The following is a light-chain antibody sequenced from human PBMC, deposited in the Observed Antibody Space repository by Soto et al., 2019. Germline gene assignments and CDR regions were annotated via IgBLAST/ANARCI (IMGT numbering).Light chain of an antibody. J-gene: IGKJ2*01. CDR2: GAS. CDR1: QSVSSN. CDR3: QQYNYWPS. V-gene: IGKV3-15*01. Sequence: EIVMTQSPATLSVSPGERAALSCRASQSVSSNLAWYQQKPGRAPRLLIYGASTRAPGIPARVSGSGSGTEFTLTISSLQPEDFAFYYCQQYNYWPSFGQGTKLEIK.